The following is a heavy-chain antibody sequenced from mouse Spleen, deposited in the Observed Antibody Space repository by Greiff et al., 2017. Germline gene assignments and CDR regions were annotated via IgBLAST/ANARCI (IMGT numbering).Heavy chain of an antibody. CDR2: ISDGGSYT. J-gene: IGHJ2*01. CDR1: GFTFSSYA. CDR3: ARVPHYYGSSYVDY. D-gene: IGHD1-1*01. Sequence: EVMLVESGGGLVKPGGSLKLSCAASGFTFSSYAMSWVRQTPEKRLEWVATISDGGSYTYYPDNVKGRFTISRDNAKNNLYLQMSHLKSEDTAMYYCARVPHYYGSSYVDYWGQGTTLTVSS. V-gene: IGHV5-4*03.